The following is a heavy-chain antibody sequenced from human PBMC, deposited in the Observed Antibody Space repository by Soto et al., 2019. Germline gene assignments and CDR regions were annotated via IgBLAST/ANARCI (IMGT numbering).Heavy chain of an antibody. V-gene: IGHV3-23*05. CDR3: AKGVSCVNWFAEY. J-gene: IGHJ4*02. CDR1: GFTFDTYV. Sequence: GGSLRLSWAVYGFTFDTYVMTWVRQLRGQGLEWITPIYGGASGTYKSGCVKSLFTNYRDNLENTLFLQMKNLRVEDNAGEYCAKGVSCVNWFAEYWGQGILVTVSS. D-gene: IGHD2-8*01. CDR2: IYGGASGT.